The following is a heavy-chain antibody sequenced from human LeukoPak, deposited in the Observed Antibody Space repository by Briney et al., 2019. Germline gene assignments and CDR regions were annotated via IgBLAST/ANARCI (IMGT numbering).Heavy chain of an antibody. CDR2: INPNGGST. CDR1: GYTFISYY. J-gene: IGHJ5*02. V-gene: IGHV1-46*01. CDR3: ARDPYSSGFPVGFWFDP. Sequence: ASVKVSCKASGYTFISYYIHWVRQAPGQGLEWMGKINPNGGSTSYAQKFQGRVTMTRDTSTSTVYMELSSLRSEDTAVYYCARDPYSSGFPVGFWFDPWGQGTLVTVSS. D-gene: IGHD3-3*01.